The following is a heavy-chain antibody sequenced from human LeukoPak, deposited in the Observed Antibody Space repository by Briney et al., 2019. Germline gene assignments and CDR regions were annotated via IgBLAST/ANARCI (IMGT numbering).Heavy chain of an antibody. V-gene: IGHV1-18*01. Sequence: ASVKVSCKASGYTFTSYDINWVRQATGQGLEWMGWISAYNGNTNYAQKLQGRVTMTTDTSTSTAYMELRSLRSDDTAVYYCAVSVVPAATGYYFDYWGQGTLVTVSS. CDR2: ISAYNGNT. CDR1: GYTFTSYD. D-gene: IGHD2-2*01. CDR3: AVSVVPAATGYYFDY. J-gene: IGHJ4*02.